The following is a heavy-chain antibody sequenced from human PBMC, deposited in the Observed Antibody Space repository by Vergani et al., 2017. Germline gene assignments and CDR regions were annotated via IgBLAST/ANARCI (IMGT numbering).Heavy chain of an antibody. Sequence: EVQLVQSGAEVKKPGATMKISCKVSGYTFTDHYMHWVKQAPGKGLEWMGLVDPEDGETIYSEKFKGRVTIAADTSPDTAHLEFSSLKAEDTAVYYCATPQTVTTGGMEVWGQGPTVIVSS. CDR3: ATPQTVTTGGMEV. CDR1: GYTFTDHY. J-gene: IGHJ6*02. CDR2: VDPEDGET. V-gene: IGHV1-69-2*01. D-gene: IGHD4-17*01.